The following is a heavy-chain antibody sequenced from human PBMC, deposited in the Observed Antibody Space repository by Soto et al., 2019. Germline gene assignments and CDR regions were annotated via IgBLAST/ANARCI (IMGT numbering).Heavy chain of an antibody. CDR3: ARSGGTYYFDH. Sequence: QVQLVQSGAEVRKPGSSVNVSCKASVTTFSTHGIHWVRQAPGQGLEWMGGFVPMFSSSNYAQKFQGRLTIVADESTNSAYMELSNLRADDSAIYYCARSGGTYYFDHWGQGTLVTVSS. V-gene: IGHV1-69*12. CDR1: VTTFSTHG. J-gene: IGHJ4*02. CDR2: FVPMFSSS. D-gene: IGHD1-1*01.